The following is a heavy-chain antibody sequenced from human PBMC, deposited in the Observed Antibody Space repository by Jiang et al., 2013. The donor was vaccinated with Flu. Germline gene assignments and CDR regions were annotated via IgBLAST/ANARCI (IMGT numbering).Heavy chain of an antibody. CDR2: IYYSGST. D-gene: IGHD2-21*02. Sequence: PGLVKPSETLSLTCTVSGGSISSYYWSWIRQPPGKGLEWIGYIYYSGSTNYNPSLKSRVTISVDTSKNQFSLKLSSVTAADTAVYYCARGGRVTAIRGGPGFDYWGRGTLVTVSS. V-gene: IGHV4-59*01. J-gene: IGHJ4*02. CDR3: ARGGRVTAIRGGPGFDY. CDR1: GGSISSYY.